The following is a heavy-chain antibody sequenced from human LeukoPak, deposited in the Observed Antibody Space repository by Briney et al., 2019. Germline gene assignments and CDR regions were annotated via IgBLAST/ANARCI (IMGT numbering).Heavy chain of an antibody. CDR2: INPNSGGT. CDR3: ARTRITMVRGVISALGY. J-gene: IGHJ4*02. V-gene: IGHV1-2*02. D-gene: IGHD3-10*01. CDR1: GYTFTGYY. Sequence: GASVKVSCKASGYTFTGYYIHWVRQAPGQGLEWMGWINPNSGGTNYAQKFQGRVTMTRNTSISTAYMELSSLRSEDTAVYYCARTRITMVRGVISALGYWGQGTLVTVSS.